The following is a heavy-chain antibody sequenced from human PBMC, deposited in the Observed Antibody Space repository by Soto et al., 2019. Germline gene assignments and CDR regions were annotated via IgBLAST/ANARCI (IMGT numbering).Heavy chain of an antibody. CDR2: ISSDGSDK. CDR1: GFTFSNFG. V-gene: IGHV3-30*18. Sequence: QVQLVESGGGVVQPGRSLRLSCAASGFTFSNFGMHWVRQAPGKGLEWVAVISSDGSDKYYSDSVNGRFTISRDNSKNTLFLQMNSLRVEDTAVYYCAKGSEVASQELDYWGQGTLVTVSS. J-gene: IGHJ4*02. D-gene: IGHD2-15*01. CDR3: AKGSEVASQELDY.